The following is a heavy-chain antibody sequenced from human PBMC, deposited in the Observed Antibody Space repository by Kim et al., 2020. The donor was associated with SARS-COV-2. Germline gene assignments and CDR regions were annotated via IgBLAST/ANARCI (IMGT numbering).Heavy chain of an antibody. J-gene: IGHJ3*02. CDR1: GYTFTSYY. CDR3: ARDSRGGAFDI. Sequence: ASVKVSCKASGYTFTSYYMHWVRQAPGQGLEWMGIINPSGGSTSYAQKFQGRVTMTRDTSTSTVYMELRSLRSEDTAVYYCARDSRGGAFDIWGQGTMVTVSS. D-gene: IGHD3-10*01. V-gene: IGHV1-46*01. CDR2: INPSGGST.